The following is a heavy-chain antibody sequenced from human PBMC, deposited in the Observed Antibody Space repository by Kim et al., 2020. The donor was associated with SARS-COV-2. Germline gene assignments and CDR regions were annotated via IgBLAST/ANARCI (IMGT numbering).Heavy chain of an antibody. CDR2: IYHSGST. Sequence: SETLSLTCAVSGGSISSSNWWSWVRQPPGKGLEWIGEIYHSGSTNYNPSLKSRVTISVDKSKNQFSLKLSSVTAADTAVYYCARVVRGVRGVMGYYYGMDVWGQGTTVTVSS. CDR1: GGSISSSNW. J-gene: IGHJ6*02. CDR3: ARVVRGVRGVMGYYYGMDV. D-gene: IGHD3-10*01. V-gene: IGHV4-4*02.